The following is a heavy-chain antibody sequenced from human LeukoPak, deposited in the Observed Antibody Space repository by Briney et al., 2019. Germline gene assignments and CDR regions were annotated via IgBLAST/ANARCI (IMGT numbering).Heavy chain of an antibody. Sequence: GGSLRLSCAASGFTVSSNYMSWIRQAPGKGLEWVSYISSSGSTIYYADSVKGRFTISRDNAKNSLYLQMNSLRAEDTAVYYCARRRGIAARRATAFDIWGQGTMVTVSS. D-gene: IGHD6-6*01. CDR3: ARRRGIAARRATAFDI. J-gene: IGHJ3*02. CDR1: GFTVSSNY. V-gene: IGHV3-11*04. CDR2: ISSSGSTI.